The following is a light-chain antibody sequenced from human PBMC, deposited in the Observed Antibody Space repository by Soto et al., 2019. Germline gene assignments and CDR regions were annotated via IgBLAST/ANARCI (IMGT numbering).Light chain of an antibody. Sequence: EIVLTQSPGTLSLSPGERATLSCRASQSVSSSYLAWYQQKPGQAPRVLIYGASSRATGIPDRFSGSGSGTDFTLTISRLEPEDVAVYYCQQYSRSLTWTFGQGTKVEIK. V-gene: IGKV3-20*01. CDR1: QSVSSSY. CDR3: QQYSRSLTWT. J-gene: IGKJ1*01. CDR2: GAS.